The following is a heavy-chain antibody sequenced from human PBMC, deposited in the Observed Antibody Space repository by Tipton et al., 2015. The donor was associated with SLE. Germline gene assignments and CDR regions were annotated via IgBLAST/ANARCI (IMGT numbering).Heavy chain of an antibody. J-gene: IGHJ6*03. Sequence: TLSLTCGVSGGSFSGYAWSWIRQPPGKRLEWIGEISHSGGANYNPSLKSRATVSLDRSNNHFSLRLTSVTAADTAVYYCARGVSGYFHYCYMDVWGKGTTVT. CDR2: ISHSGGA. V-gene: IGHV4-34*01. CDR1: GGSFSGYA. D-gene: IGHD3-16*01. CDR3: ARGVSGYFHYCYMDV.